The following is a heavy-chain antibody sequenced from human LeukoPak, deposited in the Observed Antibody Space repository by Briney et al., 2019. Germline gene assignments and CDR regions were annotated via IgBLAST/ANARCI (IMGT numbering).Heavy chain of an antibody. CDR2: INTNTGNP. D-gene: IGHD3-3*01. V-gene: IGHV7-4-1*02. CDR3: ARNSIFGVIWD. Sequence: ASVKVSCKASGYTFTSHAINWVRQAPGQGLEWMGWINTNTGNPTYAQGFTGRFVFSLDTSVSTAYLQISSLKAEDTAVYYCARNSIFGVIWDWGQGTLVTVSS. J-gene: IGHJ4*02. CDR1: GYTFTSHA.